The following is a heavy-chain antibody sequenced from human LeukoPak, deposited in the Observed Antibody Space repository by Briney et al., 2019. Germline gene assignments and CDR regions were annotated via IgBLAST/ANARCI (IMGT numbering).Heavy chain of an antibody. CDR3: ARDRLRYGGYSGLDY. D-gene: IGHD4-23*01. J-gene: IGHJ4*02. CDR2: INPSGGST. Sequence: GASVKVSCKASGYTFTSYYMHWVRLAPGQGLEWMGIINPSGGSTSYAQKFQGRVTMTSDMSTSTVYMELSSLRSEDTAVYYCARDRLRYGGYSGLDYWGQGTLVTVSS. CDR1: GYTFTSYY. V-gene: IGHV1-46*01.